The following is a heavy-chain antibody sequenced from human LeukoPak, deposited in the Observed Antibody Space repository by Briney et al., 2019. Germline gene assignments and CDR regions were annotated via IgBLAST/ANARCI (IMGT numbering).Heavy chain of an antibody. V-gene: IGHV3-15*07. CDR2: SKSKSDGGTT. CDR3: IRYGYNILAYFQQ. Sequence: GGSLRLSCAVFGFTFSNAWTEWVRQAPGKGLGWVGLSKSKSDGGTTDYAAPVKGRFTISRDDSKNILYLQMNSLKSDDTAMYYCIRYGYNILAYFQQWGQGTLVTVSS. D-gene: IGHD5-24*01. CDR1: GFTFSNAW. J-gene: IGHJ1*01.